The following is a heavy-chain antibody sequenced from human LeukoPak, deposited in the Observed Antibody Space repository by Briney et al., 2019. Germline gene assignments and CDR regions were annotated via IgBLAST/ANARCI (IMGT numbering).Heavy chain of an antibody. CDR3: ARRSSWYSFDC. V-gene: IGHV3-30-3*01. D-gene: IGHD6-13*01. CDR1: GFTFSSYA. J-gene: IGHJ4*02. Sequence: PGGSLRLSCAASGFTFSSYAMHWVRQAPGKGLEWVAVISYDGSNKYYADSVKGRFTISRDNSKNTLYLQMNSLRAEDTAVYYCARRSSWYSFDCWGQGTLVTVSS. CDR2: ISYDGSNK.